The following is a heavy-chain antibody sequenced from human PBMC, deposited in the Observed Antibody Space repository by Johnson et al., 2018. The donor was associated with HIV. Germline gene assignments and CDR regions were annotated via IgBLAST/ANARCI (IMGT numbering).Heavy chain of an antibody. CDR1: GFIVSSKY. J-gene: IGHJ3*02. V-gene: IGHV3-66*01. D-gene: IGHD1-26*01. CDR3: ARGAANDAFDI. Sequence: VQLVESGGGLVQPGGSLRLSCAASGFIVSSKYMTWFRQAPGKGLEWVSVLYADGSTYYAASVKGRFTISRDNSKNTLYLQMNSLRAEDTAVYYCARGAANDAFDIWGQGTMVTVSS. CDR2: LYADGST.